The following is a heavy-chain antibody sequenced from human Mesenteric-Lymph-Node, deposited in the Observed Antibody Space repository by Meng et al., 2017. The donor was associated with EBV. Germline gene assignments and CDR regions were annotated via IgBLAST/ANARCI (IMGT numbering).Heavy chain of an antibody. CDR1: GFTFSNSA. Sequence: EVHLVEAGGDLVQPGGSLRLSCAASGFTFSNSAMSWVRQAPGKGLEWVSSISSSSSYIYYADSMKGRFTISRDNAKNSLYLQINSLRAEDTAVYYCAREASSSWYVDYWGQGTLVTVSS. J-gene: IGHJ4*02. D-gene: IGHD6-13*01. V-gene: IGHV3-21*01. CDR2: ISSSSSYI. CDR3: AREASSSWYVDY.